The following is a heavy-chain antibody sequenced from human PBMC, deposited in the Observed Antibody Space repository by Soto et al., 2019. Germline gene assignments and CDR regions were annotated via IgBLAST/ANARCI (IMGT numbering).Heavy chain of an antibody. Sequence: GGSLRLSCAASGFTFSDYWMHWVRQAPGKGLEWVSRIKRDGSTTNYADSVKGRFTISRDNAKNTLYLEMNSLRVEDTADYDCARGAINYYYEDGWGKRSSDTVSS. CDR1: GFTFSDYW. J-gene: IGHJ6*03. V-gene: IGHV3-74*01. CDR2: IKRDGSTT. CDR3: ARGAINYYYEDG.